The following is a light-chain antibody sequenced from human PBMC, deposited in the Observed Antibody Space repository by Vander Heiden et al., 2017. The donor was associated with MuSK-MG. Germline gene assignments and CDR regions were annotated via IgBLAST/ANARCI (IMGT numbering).Light chain of an antibody. V-gene: IGLV2-14*03. CDR1: SSDVGGYNY. Sequence: QSALTQPASVSGSPGQSITIPCTGTSSDVGGYNYVSWYQHHPGKAPKLLIYDVTYRPSGVSNRFSGSKSGNTASLTISGLQAEDDAEYFCCSFITTTIHYVFGTGTKVTVL. CDR2: DVT. J-gene: IGLJ1*01. CDR3: CSFITTTIHYV.